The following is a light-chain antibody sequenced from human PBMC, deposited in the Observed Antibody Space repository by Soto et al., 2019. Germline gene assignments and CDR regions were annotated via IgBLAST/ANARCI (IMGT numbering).Light chain of an antibody. CDR2: DNN. V-gene: IGLV1-51*01. CDR1: SSNIGNNY. CDR3: GTWDSSLSDCV. Sequence: QSVLTQPPSVSAAPGQKVTISCSGSSSNIGNNYVSWYQQLPGTAPKLLIYDNNKRPSGIPDRFSGSKSGTSATLGITGLQTGDEADYYCGTWDSSLSDCVFGTGTKLTVL. J-gene: IGLJ1*01.